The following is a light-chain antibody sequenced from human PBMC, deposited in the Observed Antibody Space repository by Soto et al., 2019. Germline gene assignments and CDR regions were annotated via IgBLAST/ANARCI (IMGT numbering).Light chain of an antibody. CDR2: CAS. CDR3: QQYGGSPYT. J-gene: IGKJ2*01. V-gene: IGKV3-20*01. CDR1: QSVRSNY. Sequence: EIVLTQSPGTLSLSPGERATLSCRASQSVRSNYLAWYQQKPGQAPRLLIYCASSRATGIPDRFSGTGSGTDFTLNISRLEPEDFSVYYCQQYGGSPYTFGQGTKLDIK.